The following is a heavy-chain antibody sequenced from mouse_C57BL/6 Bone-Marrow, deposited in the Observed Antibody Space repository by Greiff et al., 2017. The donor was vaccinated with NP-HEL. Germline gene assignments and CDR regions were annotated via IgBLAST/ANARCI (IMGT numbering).Heavy chain of an antibody. CDR2: INPNYGTT. Sequence: EVKLVESGPELVKPGASVKISCKASGYSFTDYNMNWVKQSKGKSLEWIGVINPNYGTTSYNQKFKGKATLTVDQSSSTAYMQLNSLTSEDSAVYYCARGLGPWFAYWGQGTLVTVSA. J-gene: IGHJ3*01. V-gene: IGHV1-39*01. CDR3: ARGLGPWFAY. CDR1: GYSFTDYN. D-gene: IGHD4-1*01.